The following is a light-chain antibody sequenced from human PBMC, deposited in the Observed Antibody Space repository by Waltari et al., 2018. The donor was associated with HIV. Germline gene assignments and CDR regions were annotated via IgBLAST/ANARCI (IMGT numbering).Light chain of an antibody. Sequence: DSQMTQPPSSVSASVGDRVTITCRARQGVGSWLAWYRRRPGKAPRLLSYAASTLHRGDPSRFSGSGSGTHFTLTISSLQPGEFATYYCQQANSFPPITVGQGTRLDIK. CDR3: QQANSFPPIT. J-gene: IGKJ5*01. CDR1: QGVGSW. CDR2: AAS. V-gene: IGKV1D-12*01.